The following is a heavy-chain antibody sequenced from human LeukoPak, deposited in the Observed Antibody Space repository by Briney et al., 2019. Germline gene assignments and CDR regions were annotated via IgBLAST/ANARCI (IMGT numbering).Heavy chain of an antibody. D-gene: IGHD3-10*01. CDR1: GFTFTSYG. J-gene: IGHJ4*02. V-gene: IGHV3-30*18. CDR2: ISNDGNKK. CDR3: TKDYYYGSGSYTDY. Sequence: GGSLRLSCAASGFTFTSYGMHWVRHAPGKGLECVSAISNDGNKKYYSDSVKGRFTISRDNSKTALYLQMNSLRVEDTAVYYCTKDYYYGSGSYTDYWGQGTLVTVSS.